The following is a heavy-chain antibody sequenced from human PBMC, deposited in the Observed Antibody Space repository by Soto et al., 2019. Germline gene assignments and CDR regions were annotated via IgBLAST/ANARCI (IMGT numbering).Heavy chain of an antibody. CDR2: ISGSGGST. CDR3: AKESGSTSRIYYYGMDV. V-gene: IGHV3-23*01. CDR1: GFTFSDYY. D-gene: IGHD2-2*01. Sequence: PGGSLRLSCAASGFTFSDYYMSWVRQAPGKGLEWVSAISGSGGSTYYADSVKGRFTISRDNSKNTLYLQMNSLRAEDTAVYYCAKESGSTSRIYYYGMDVWGQGTTVTVSS. J-gene: IGHJ6*02.